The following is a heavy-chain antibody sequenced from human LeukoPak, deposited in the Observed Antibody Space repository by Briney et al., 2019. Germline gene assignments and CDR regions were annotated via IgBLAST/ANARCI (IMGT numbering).Heavy chain of an antibody. CDR3: ARRSQITGNDY. CDR2: IYHSGST. Sequence: PSETLSLTCAVSGGSISSSNWWSWVRQPPGKGLEWIGEIYHSGSTNYNPSLKSRVTISVDTSKNQFSLKLSSVTAADTAVYYCARRSQITGNDYWGQGTLVTVSS. D-gene: IGHD1-20*01. J-gene: IGHJ4*02. CDR1: GGSISSSNW. V-gene: IGHV4-4*02.